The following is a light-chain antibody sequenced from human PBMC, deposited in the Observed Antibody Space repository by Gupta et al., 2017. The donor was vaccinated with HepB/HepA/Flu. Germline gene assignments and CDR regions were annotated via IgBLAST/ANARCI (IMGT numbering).Light chain of an antibody. J-gene: IGLJ2*01. Sequence: QSALTQPASVSGSPVQSFTICCTVTSSDVGGYNYVSWYQQHPGKAPKLMIYDVSNRPSGVSNRFSGSKSGNTASLTISGLQAEDEADYYCSSYTSSSTLVFGGGTKLTVL. CDR3: SSYTSSSTLV. CDR1: SSDVGGYNY. CDR2: DVS. V-gene: IGLV2-14*01.